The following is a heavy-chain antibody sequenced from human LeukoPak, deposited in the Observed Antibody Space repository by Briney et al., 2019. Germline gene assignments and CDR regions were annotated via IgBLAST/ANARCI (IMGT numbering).Heavy chain of an antibody. J-gene: IGHJ4*02. D-gene: IGHD3-10*01. CDR3: ARGVLLPDY. CDR2: IYYSGST. Sequence: SETLSLTCTVSGGSVSSGSYYWSWIRQPPGKGLEWIGYIYYSGSTNYNPSLKSRVTISVDTSKNQFSLKLSSVTAADTAVYYCARGVLLPDYWGQGTLVTVSS. CDR1: GGSVSSGSYY. V-gene: IGHV4-61*01.